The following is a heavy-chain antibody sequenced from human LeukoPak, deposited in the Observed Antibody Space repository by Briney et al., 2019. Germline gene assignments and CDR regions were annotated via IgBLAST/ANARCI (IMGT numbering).Heavy chain of an antibody. J-gene: IGHJ6*03. V-gene: IGHV3-48*03. CDR3: ARDSSGWYASALSYMDV. CDR2: ISSSGSTI. CDR1: GFTFSSYE. D-gene: IGHD6-19*01. Sequence: GGSLRLSCAASGFTFSSYEMNWVRPAPGKGLEWVSYISSSGSTIYYADSVKGRFTISRDNAKNSLYLQMNSLRAEDTAVYYCARDSSGWYASALSYMDVWGKGTTVTVSS.